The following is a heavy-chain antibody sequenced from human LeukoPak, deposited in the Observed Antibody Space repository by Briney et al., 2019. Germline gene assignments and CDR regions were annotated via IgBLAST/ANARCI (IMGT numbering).Heavy chain of an antibody. CDR1: GGSFSGYY. CDR2: INHSGST. CDR3: ASDLVAHDY. D-gene: IGHD2-15*01. Sequence: SETLSLTCAVYGGSFSGYYWSWIRQPPGKGLEWIGEINHSGSTNYNPSLKSRVTISVDTSKNQFSLKLSSVTAADTAVYYCASDLVAHDYWGQGTLVTVSS. V-gene: IGHV4-34*01. J-gene: IGHJ4*02.